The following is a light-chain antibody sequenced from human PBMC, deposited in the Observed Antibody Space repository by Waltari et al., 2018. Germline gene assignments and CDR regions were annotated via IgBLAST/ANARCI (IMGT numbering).Light chain of an antibody. J-gene: IGKJ3*01. CDR3: QHYLNLPVA. CDR2: GTS. Sequence: EIVLTQFPGTLSLSPGERVILSCRASQSIRSQLAWYQQKPGQAPRLLIYGTSNRATGIPDSFSGSGSGTDFSLTISRLDPEDCAVYYCQHYLNLPVAFGPGTKVEIK. V-gene: IGKV3-20*01. CDR1: QSIRSQ.